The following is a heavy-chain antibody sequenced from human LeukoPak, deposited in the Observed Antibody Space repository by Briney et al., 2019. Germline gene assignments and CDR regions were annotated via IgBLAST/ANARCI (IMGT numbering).Heavy chain of an antibody. D-gene: IGHD3-22*01. V-gene: IGHV3-21*01. CDR3: AKDYYDSSGFY. CDR2: ISSSSSYI. Sequence: PGGSLRLSCAASGFTFSSYSMNWVRQAPGKGLEWVSSISSSSSYIYYADFVKGRFTISRDNAKNSLYLQMNRLRAEDTAVYYCAKDYYDSSGFYWGQGTLVTVSS. CDR1: GFTFSSYS. J-gene: IGHJ4*02.